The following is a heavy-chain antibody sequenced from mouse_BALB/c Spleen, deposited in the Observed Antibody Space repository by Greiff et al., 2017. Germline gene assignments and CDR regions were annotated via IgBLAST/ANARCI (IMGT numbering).Heavy chain of an antibody. CDR2: ISSGSSTI. Sequence: EVQLVESGGGLVQPGGSRKLSCAASGFTFSSFGMHWVRQAPEKGLEWVAYISSGSSTIYYADTVKGRFTISRDNPKNTLFLQMTSLRSEDTAMYYCARVDYGLDYWGQGTTLTVSS. CDR1: GFTFSSFG. V-gene: IGHV5-17*02. CDR3: ARVDYGLDY. J-gene: IGHJ2*01. D-gene: IGHD1-1*01.